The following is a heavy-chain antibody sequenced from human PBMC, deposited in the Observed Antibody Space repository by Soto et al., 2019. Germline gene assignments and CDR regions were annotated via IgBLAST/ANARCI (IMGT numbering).Heavy chain of an antibody. Sequence: QITLNESGPTVVRPTETLTLTCRFSGFSLTTSGVGVGWIRQSPGKAPAWLALIYWDDDKRYSASLKSRLTITKDPSKNQVVLTVSDLDPTDTATYYCAHRVLRTVFGLVTTTAIYFDFWGQGTPVAVSS. V-gene: IGHV2-5*02. J-gene: IGHJ4*02. D-gene: IGHD3-3*01. CDR2: IYWDDDK. CDR3: AHRVLRTVFGLVTTTAIYFDF. CDR1: GFSLTTSGVG.